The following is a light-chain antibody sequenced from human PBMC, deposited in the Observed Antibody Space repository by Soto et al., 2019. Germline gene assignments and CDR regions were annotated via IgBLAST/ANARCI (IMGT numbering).Light chain of an antibody. Sequence: EIVLTQSPGTLSLSPGERATLSCRASQSVSSSYLAWYQQKPGQAPRLLIYGASSRDTGIPDRVSGSGSGTDVTLTISRLEPEDFAVYYCQQYDSSPKTFGQGTKVDI. V-gene: IGKV3-20*01. CDR2: GAS. CDR1: QSVSSSY. CDR3: QQYDSSPKT. J-gene: IGKJ1*01.